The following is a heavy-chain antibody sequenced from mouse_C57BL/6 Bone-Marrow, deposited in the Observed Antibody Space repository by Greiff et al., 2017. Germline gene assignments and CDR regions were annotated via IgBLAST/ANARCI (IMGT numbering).Heavy chain of an antibody. J-gene: IGHJ4*01. CDR2: IHPNSGST. CDR1: GYTFTSYW. V-gene: IGHV1-64*01. D-gene: IGHD1-1*01. Sequence: QVQLQQPGAELVKPGASVKLSCKASGYTFTSYWMHWVKQRPGQGLEWIGMIHPNSGSTNYNEKFKSKATLTVDKSSSTAYMQLSSLTSEDSAVYYCARGYGNIYYYAMDYWGQGTSVTVSS. CDR3: ARGYGNIYYYAMDY.